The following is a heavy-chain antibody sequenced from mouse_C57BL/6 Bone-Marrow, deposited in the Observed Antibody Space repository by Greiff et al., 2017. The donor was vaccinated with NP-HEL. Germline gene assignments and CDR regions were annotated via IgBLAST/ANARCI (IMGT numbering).Heavy chain of an antibody. CDR1: GYTFTSYT. V-gene: IGHV1-4*01. J-gene: IGHJ3*01. CDR3: ARSLRYYGSSPAWFAY. Sequence: QVQLKESGAELARPGASVKMSCKASGYTFTSYTMHWVKQRPGQGLEWIGYINPSSGYTKYNQKFKDKATLTADKSSSTAYMQLSSLTSEDSAVYYCARSLRYYGSSPAWFAYWGQGTLVTVSA. D-gene: IGHD1-1*01. CDR2: INPSSGYT.